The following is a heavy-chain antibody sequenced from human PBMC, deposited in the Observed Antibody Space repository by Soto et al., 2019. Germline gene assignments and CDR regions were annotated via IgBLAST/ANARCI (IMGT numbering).Heavy chain of an antibody. CDR2: IKSKTDGGTT. J-gene: IGHJ4*02. CDR3: TSPPPYGGNPRGPDY. D-gene: IGHD2-15*01. V-gene: IGHV3-15*01. Sequence: GGSLRLSCAASGFTFSNAWMSWVRQAPGKGLAWVGRIKSKTDGGTTDYAAPVKGRFTISRDDSKNTLYLQMNSLKTEDTAVYYCTSPPPYGGNPRGPDYWGQGTLVTVSS. CDR1: GFTFSNAW.